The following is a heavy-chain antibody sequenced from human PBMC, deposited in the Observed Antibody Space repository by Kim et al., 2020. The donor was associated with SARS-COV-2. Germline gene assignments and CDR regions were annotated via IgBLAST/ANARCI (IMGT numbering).Heavy chain of an antibody. V-gene: IGHV4-34*01. J-gene: IGHJ4*02. Sequence: NYNPSLKSRVTISVDTSKNQFSLKLSSVTAADTAVYYCARALYGDYFFDYWGQGTLVTVSS. D-gene: IGHD4-17*01. CDR3: ARALYGDYFFDY.